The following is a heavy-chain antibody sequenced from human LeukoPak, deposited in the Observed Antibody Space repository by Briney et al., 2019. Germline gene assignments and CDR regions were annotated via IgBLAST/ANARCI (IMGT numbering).Heavy chain of an antibody. CDR1: GFTFSNAW. J-gene: IGHJ3*02. CDR2: IKSKTDGGTT. V-gene: IGHV3-15*01. D-gene: IGHD2-2*01. Sequence: PGGSLRLSCAASGFTFSNAWMSWVRQAPGKGLEWVGRIKSKTDGGTTDYAAPVKGRFTVSRDDSKNTLYLQMNSLKTEDTAVSYCTTGQLPADDAFDIWGQGTMVTVSS. CDR3: TTGQLPADDAFDI.